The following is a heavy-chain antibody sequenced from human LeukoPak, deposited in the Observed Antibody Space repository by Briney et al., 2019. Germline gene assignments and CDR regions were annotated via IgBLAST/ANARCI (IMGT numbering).Heavy chain of an antibody. CDR1: GFTFSSYA. Sequence: GGSLRLSCAASGFTFSSYAMSWVRQAPGKGLEWVSAISGSGGSTYYADPVKGRLTISRDNSKNTLYLQMSSLRAEDTAVYYCAKTTDYDILTGYTHFDYWGQGTLVTVSS. CDR2: ISGSGGST. CDR3: AKTTDYDILTGYTHFDY. J-gene: IGHJ4*02. D-gene: IGHD3-9*01. V-gene: IGHV3-23*01.